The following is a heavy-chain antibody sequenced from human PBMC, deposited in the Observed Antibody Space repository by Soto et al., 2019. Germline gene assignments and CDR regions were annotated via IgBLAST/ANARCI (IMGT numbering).Heavy chain of an antibody. CDR3: ARVRYYYDSSAYRDVGAFDI. V-gene: IGHV1-69*05. CDR2: IIPIFGTA. CDR1: GGAFSSYA. D-gene: IGHD3-22*01. Sequence: SVKVSCQASGGAFSSYAISWVRQAPGQGLEWMGGIIPIFGTANYAQNFQGRATITRDTSASTAYMELSRLRSEDTSVYYCARVRYYYDSSAYRDVGAFDIWGQGTMVTVSS. J-gene: IGHJ3*02.